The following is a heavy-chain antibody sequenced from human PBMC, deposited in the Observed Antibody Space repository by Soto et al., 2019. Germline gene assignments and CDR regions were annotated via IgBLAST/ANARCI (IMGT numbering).Heavy chain of an antibody. Sequence: PGGSLRLSCAASGFTFSSYAMHWVRQAPGKGLEWVAVISYDGSNKYYADSVKGRFTISRDNSKNTLYLQMNSLRAEDTAVYYCARLDWGYERYSSSSDDAFDIWGQGTMVTVSS. CDR3: ARLDWGYERYSSSSDDAFDI. D-gene: IGHD6-6*01. J-gene: IGHJ3*02. CDR1: GFTFSSYA. V-gene: IGHV3-30-3*01. CDR2: ISYDGSNK.